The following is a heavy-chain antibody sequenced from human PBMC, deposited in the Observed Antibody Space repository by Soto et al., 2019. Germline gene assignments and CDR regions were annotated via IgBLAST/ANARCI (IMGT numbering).Heavy chain of an antibody. V-gene: IGHV4-39*01. CDR1: GDYIDNRSYY. Sequence: PSDTLSLTCTVTGDYIDNRSYYLGWIRQPPGKGLEWIGSIYYSGGTYNNPSLKSRVSMSVDTSKNQFSLKLRSVTAADTALYYCARQRTSVVTKAYFASWGQGSLVPVSS. J-gene: IGHJ4*02. D-gene: IGHD2-21*02. CDR3: ARQRTSVVTKAYFAS. CDR2: IYYSGGT.